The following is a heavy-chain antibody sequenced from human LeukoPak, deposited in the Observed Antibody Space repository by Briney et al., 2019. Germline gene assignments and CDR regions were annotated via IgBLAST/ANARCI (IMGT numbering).Heavy chain of an antibody. CDR2: ISNDGSNK. CDR1: GFSFSSNG. CDR3: AKHSSGWYIDY. D-gene: IGHD6-19*01. V-gene: IGHV3-30*18. Sequence: GGSLRLSCAASGFSFSSNGMHWVRQAPGKGLEWVAVISNDGSNKYYADSVRGRFTISRDNSENTLYLQMNSLRAEDTAVYYCAKHSSGWYIDYWGQGTLVTVSS. J-gene: IGHJ4*02.